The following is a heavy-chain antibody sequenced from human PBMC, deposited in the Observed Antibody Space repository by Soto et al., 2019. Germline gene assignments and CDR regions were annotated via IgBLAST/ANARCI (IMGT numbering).Heavy chain of an antibody. CDR3: ARQISYICDF. CDR1: GYRLDGAW. J-gene: IGHJ4*02. CDR2: IKPGGSDL. V-gene: IGHV5-51*01. Sequence: GESLKISCKGAGYRLDGAWIGWVRQMPGKGLERMGIIKPGGSDLRYRPSFRGQVTISADAAVNTAFLQWNSLKASDTAMYYCARQISYICDFSGQGTLVTVSS. D-gene: IGHD1-26*01.